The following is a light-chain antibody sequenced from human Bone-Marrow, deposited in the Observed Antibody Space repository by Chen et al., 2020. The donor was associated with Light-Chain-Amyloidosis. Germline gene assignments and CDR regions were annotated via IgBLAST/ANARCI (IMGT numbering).Light chain of an antibody. J-gene: IGLJ3*02. CDR1: NIGSTS. CDR2: DDR. CDR3: QVWDRSSDRPV. V-gene: IGLV3-21*02. Sequence: SYVLTQPSSVSVAPGQTATIACGGNNIGSTSVHWYQQTPGQAPLLVVYDDRDRPSGIPERWSGSNSGPTATLTISRVEAGDEADYYCQVWDRSSDRPVFGGGTKLTVL.